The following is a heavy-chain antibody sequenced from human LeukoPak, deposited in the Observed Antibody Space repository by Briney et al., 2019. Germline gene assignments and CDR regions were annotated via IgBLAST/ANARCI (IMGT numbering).Heavy chain of an antibody. J-gene: IGHJ6*02. V-gene: IGHV3-48*03. CDR1: GFTFSSYE. D-gene: IGHD4-17*01. Sequence: GGSLRLSCAASGFTFSSYEMNWVRQAPGKGLEWVSYISSSVSTIYYADSVKGRFTISRDNAKNSLYLQMNSLRAEDTAVYYCAGGHTVTTIYYYYYYGMDVWGQGTTVTVSS. CDR2: ISSSVSTI. CDR3: AGGHTVTTIYYYYYYGMDV.